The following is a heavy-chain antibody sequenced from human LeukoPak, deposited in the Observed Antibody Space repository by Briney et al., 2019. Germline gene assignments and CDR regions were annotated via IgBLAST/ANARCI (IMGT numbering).Heavy chain of an antibody. CDR2: IRYDGSYK. Sequence: GGALRLSCAAPGFTFSNYGMHWVRQAPGKGLEWVAFIRYDGSYKNYADSLQGRFSISRDNSKNTLYLQMNSLRAEDTAVYYCAKADRGSYYGLGDYFAYWGQGTLVTVSS. D-gene: IGHD1-26*01. CDR1: GFTFSNYG. CDR3: AKADRGSYYGLGDYFAY. J-gene: IGHJ4*02. V-gene: IGHV3-30*02.